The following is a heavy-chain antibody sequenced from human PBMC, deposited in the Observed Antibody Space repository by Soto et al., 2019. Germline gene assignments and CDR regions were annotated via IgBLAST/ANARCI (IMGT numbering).Heavy chain of an antibody. V-gene: IGHV1-2*02. D-gene: IGHD3-3*01. J-gene: IGHJ6*02. CDR2: INPNSGGT. Sequence: ASVKVSCKASGYTFTGYYMHWVRQAPGQGLEWMAWINPNSGGTNYAQKFQGRVTMTRDTSISTAYMELSRLRSDDTAVYYCASSLSVTIFGVVIIPINYYYYGMDVWGQGTTVTVSS. CDR1: GYTFTGYY. CDR3: ASSLSVTIFGVVIIPINYYYYGMDV.